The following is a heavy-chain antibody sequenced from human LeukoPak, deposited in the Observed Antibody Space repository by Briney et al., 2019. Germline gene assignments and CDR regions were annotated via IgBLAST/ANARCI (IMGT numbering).Heavy chain of an antibody. D-gene: IGHD5-24*01. Sequence: PGGSLRPSCAASGFTFSRYGIHWVRQAPGKGLEWVAVISYDGSNKYYADSVKGRFTISRDNSKNTLYLQMNSLRAEDTAVYYCARNRWPRYYYMDVWGKGTTVTVSS. V-gene: IGHV3-30*03. CDR3: ARNRWPRYYYMDV. J-gene: IGHJ6*03. CDR1: GFTFSRYG. CDR2: ISYDGSNK.